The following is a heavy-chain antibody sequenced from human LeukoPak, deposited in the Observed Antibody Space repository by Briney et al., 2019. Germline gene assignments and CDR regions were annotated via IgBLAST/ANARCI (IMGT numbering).Heavy chain of an antibody. J-gene: IGHJ4*02. CDR2: ISSSGGST. Sequence: GGSLRLSCAASGFTFSSYAMAWVRQAPGKGLEWVSSISSSGGSTFYPDSVKGRFTVSRDNSKSTLYLQMNGLRAEDTAVYYCANRGHYYFDYWGQGTLVTVSS. V-gene: IGHV3-23*01. D-gene: IGHD3-10*01. CDR1: GFTFSSYA. CDR3: ANRGHYYFDY.